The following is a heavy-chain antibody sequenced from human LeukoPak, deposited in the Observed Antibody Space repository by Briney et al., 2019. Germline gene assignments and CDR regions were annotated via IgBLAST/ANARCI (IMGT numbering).Heavy chain of an antibody. CDR3: ARNPHMVRGAEPWFDP. CDR1: GGSISSYY. V-gene: IGHV4-59*08. D-gene: IGHD3-10*01. J-gene: IGHJ5*02. Sequence: PSETLSLTCTASGGSISSYYWSWIRQPPGKGLEWIGYIYYSGSTNYNPSLKSRVTISVDTSKNQFSLKLSSVTAADTAVYYCARNPHMVRGAEPWFDPWGQGTLVTVSS. CDR2: IYYSGST.